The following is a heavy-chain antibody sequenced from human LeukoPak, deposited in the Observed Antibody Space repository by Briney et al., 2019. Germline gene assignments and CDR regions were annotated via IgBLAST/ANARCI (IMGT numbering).Heavy chain of an antibody. Sequence: GGSLRLSCAASGFTFRTYGMHWVRQAPGKGLEYVSAISSNGDSTYYANSVKGRFTISRDNSKNTLYLQMGSLTSEDMAVYFCARDSCGGGDCWRYFEHWGQGTLVTVSS. CDR3: ARDSCGGGDCWRYFEH. D-gene: IGHD2-21*02. CDR1: GFTFRTYG. V-gene: IGHV3-64*01. J-gene: IGHJ4*02. CDR2: ISSNGDST.